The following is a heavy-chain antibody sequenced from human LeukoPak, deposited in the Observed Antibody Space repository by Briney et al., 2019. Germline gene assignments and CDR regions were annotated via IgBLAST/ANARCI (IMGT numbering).Heavy chain of an antibody. CDR3: ARSSGYCSGGSCDYWFDP. D-gene: IGHD2-15*01. V-gene: IGHV1-2*02. Sequence: GASVKVSCKASGYTFTSYDINWVRQAPGQGLEWMGWINPNSGGTNYAQKFQGRVTMTRDTSISTAYMELSRLRSDDTAVYYCARSSGYCSGGSCDYWFDPWGQGTLVTVSS. CDR2: INPNSGGT. CDR1: GYTFTSYD. J-gene: IGHJ5*02.